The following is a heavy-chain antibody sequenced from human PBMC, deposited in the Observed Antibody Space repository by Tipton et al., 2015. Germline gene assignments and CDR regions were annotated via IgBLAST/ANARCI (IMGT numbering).Heavy chain of an antibody. V-gene: IGHV4-34*01. CDR3: ACQDYDSLTRDYQTVDY. CDR2: INHSGST. D-gene: IGHD3-9*01. J-gene: IGHJ4*02. CDR1: GGSFSGYY. Sequence: GLVKPSETLSLTCAVYGGSFSGYYWSWIRQPPGKGLEWIGEINHSGSTNYNPSLKSRVTISVDTSKNQFSLKLSSVTAADTAVYYCACQDYDSLTRDYQTVDYWGQGTLVTVSS.